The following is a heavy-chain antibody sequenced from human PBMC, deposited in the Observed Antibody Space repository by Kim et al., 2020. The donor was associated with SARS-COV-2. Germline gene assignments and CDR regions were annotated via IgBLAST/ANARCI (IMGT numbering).Heavy chain of an antibody. D-gene: IGHD1-26*01. J-gene: IGHJ4*02. CDR3: ARVQWETYYFDY. V-gene: IGHV1-3*01. Sequence: YSQKFQGRVTITRDTSASTAYMELSSLRSEDTAVYYCARVQWETYYFDYWGQGTLVTVSS.